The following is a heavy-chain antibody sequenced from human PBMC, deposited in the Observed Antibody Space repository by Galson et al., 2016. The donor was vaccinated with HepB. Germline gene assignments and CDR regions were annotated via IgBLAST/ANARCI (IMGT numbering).Heavy chain of an antibody. CDR3: ARSTEVERGLWFFDL. CDR1: GYNFANFW. Sequence: QSGAEVKKPGESLKISCQGDGYNFANFWIAWVRQMPGKGLEWMGITFPDDSDTRYSPSFQGQVTISADKSISTAYLSWRTLKSSDTAMYYCARSTEVERGLWFFDLWGRGTLVTVSS. V-gene: IGHV5-51*01. CDR2: TFPDDSDT. J-gene: IGHJ2*01. D-gene: IGHD1-26*01.